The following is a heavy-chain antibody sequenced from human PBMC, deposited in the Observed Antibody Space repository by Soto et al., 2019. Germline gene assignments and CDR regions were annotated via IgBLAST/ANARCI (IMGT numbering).Heavy chain of an antibody. V-gene: IGHV1-18*01. CDR3: ARDGGYCSGGSCYSFDY. CDR2: ISAYNGNT. J-gene: IGHJ4*02. D-gene: IGHD2-15*01. CDR1: GYTFTSYG. Sequence: QVQLVQSGAEVKKPGASVKVSCKASGYTFTSYGISWVRQAPGQGLEWMGWISAYNGNTNYAQKLQGRVTMTTDTSTSTAYIELRSLRSDDTAVYYCARDGGYCSGGSCYSFDYWGQGTLVTVSS.